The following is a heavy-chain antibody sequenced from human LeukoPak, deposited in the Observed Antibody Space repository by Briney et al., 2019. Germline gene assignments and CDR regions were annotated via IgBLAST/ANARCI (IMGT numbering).Heavy chain of an antibody. CDR1: GDSVSSNSAA. V-gene: IGHV6-1*01. J-gene: IGHJ4*02. D-gene: IGHD6-19*01. CDR2: TYYRSKWYN. Sequence: SQTLTLTCAIIGDSVSSNSAAWNWIRQSPSRGLEWLGRTYYRSKWYNGYAESVKSRISIKPDTSKNQFSLQLNSVTPEDTAVYYCARVRYSNGWYSDHWGQGTLVTVSS. CDR3: ARVRYSNGWYSDH.